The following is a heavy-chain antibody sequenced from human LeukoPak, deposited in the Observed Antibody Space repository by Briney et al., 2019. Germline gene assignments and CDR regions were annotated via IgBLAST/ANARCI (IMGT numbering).Heavy chain of an antibody. Sequence: PSETLSLTCAVSGYSISSGYYWGWIRQPPGKGLEWIGSIYHSGSTYYNPSPKSRVTISVDTSKNQFSLKLSSVTAADTAVYYCARPALSGAFDIWGQGTMVTVSS. J-gene: IGHJ3*02. CDR1: GYSISSGYY. V-gene: IGHV4-38-2*01. CDR3: ARPALSGAFDI. D-gene: IGHD2-15*01. CDR2: IYHSGST.